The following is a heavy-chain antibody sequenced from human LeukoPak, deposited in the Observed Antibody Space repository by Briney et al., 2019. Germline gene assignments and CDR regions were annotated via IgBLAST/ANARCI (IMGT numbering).Heavy chain of an antibody. V-gene: IGHV4-39*07. J-gene: IGHJ6*03. CDR2: IYYSGST. D-gene: IGHD3-10*01. Sequence: SETLSLTCSVSGGSISRSIYHWGWIRQPPGKGLEWIGSIYYSGSTYYNPSLKSRVTISVDTSKNQFSLKLSSVTAADTAVYYCARHRSYYGSGINGYYYYYYMDVWGKGTTVTISS. CDR1: GGSISRSIYH. CDR3: ARHRSYYGSGINGYYYYYYMDV.